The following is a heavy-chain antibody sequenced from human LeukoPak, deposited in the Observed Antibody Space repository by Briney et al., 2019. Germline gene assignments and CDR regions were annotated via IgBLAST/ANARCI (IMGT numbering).Heavy chain of an antibody. J-gene: IGHJ4*02. CDR2: INHSGST. CDR3: ARTYGSIDY. Sequence: PGGSLRLSCAASGFTFSSYSMNWVRQPPGKGLEWIGEINHSGSTNYNPSLKSRVTISVDTSKNQFSLKLSSVTAADTAVYYCARTYGSIDYWGQGTLVTVSS. V-gene: IGHV4-34*01. CDR1: GFTFSSYS. D-gene: IGHD3-10*01.